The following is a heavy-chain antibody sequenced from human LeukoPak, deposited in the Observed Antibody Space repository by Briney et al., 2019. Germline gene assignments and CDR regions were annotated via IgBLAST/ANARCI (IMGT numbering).Heavy chain of an antibody. CDR3: AREIGPGSAHFDY. CDR1: GFTFSSYG. CDR2: IRYHTSNK. V-gene: IGHV3-30*02. J-gene: IGHJ4*02. D-gene: IGHD3-10*01. Sequence: PGGSLRLSCAASGFTFSSYGLHWVRQAPGKGLEWVAFIRYHTSNKDYADSVKGRFTISRDNAKNSLYLQMNSLRAEDTAVYYCAREIGPGSAHFDYWGQGTLVTVSS.